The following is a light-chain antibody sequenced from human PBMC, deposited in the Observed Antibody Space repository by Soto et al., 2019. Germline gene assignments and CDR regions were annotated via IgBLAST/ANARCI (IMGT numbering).Light chain of an antibody. CDR1: GSNTGAGHA. J-gene: IGLJ2*01. Sequence: QSVLTQPPSVSGAPGQRATIPAPGTGSNTGAGHAVHWYQQLPGTAPKLLIHSNNNRPSGVPTRFSGSKSGTSASLAIAGLQADDEADYYCQSYDPTLRTSLFGGGTQLTVL. V-gene: IGLV1-40*01. CDR2: SNN. CDR3: QSYDPTLRTSL.